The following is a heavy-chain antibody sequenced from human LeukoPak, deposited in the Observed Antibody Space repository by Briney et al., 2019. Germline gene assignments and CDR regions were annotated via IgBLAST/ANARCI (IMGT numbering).Heavy chain of an antibody. D-gene: IGHD1-26*01. Sequence: GGSLRLSCAASGFTFSSYTMNWVRQAPGKGLEWVSYISSSSHDIYYADSVKGRFTISRDNAKNSLYLQMNSLRAEDTALYYCARVLRVGDTGSYFDYWGQGTLVAVSS. CDR2: ISSSSHDI. CDR1: GFTFSSYT. J-gene: IGHJ4*02. V-gene: IGHV3-21*04. CDR3: ARVLRVGDTGSYFDY.